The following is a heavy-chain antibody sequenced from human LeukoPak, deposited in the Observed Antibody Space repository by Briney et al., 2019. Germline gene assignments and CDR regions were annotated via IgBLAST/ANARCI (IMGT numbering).Heavy chain of an antibody. D-gene: IGHD6-13*01. CDR1: GFTFSSYA. CDR3: ARGQLISWYYYYMDV. V-gene: IGHV3-30*04. Sequence: GRSLRLSCAASGFTFSSYAMHWVRQAPGKGLEWVAVISYDGSNKYYADSVKGRFTISRDNSKNTLYLQMNSLRAEDTAVYYCARGQLISWYYYYMDVWGKGTTVTISS. CDR2: ISYDGSNK. J-gene: IGHJ6*03.